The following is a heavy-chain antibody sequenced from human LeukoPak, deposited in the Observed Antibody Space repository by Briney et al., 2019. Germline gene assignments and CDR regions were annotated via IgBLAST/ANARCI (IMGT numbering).Heavy chain of an antibody. CDR3: ARDLATKDNWTPPVGY. CDR2: ISFDGGNK. D-gene: IGHD1-1*01. Sequence: GGSLRLSCAASGFTFSNYAMHWVRQAPGKGLEWVAVISFDGGNKYYADSVKGRFTISRDNSENTLYLQMNSLRAEDTALYYCARDLATKDNWTPPVGYWGQGTLVTVSS. CDR1: GFTFSNYA. V-gene: IGHV3-30-3*01. J-gene: IGHJ4*02.